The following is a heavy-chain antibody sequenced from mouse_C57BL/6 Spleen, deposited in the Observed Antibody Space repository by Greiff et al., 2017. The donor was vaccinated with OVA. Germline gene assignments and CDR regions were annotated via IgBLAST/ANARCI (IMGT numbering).Heavy chain of an antibody. V-gene: IGHV1-52*01. CDR2: IDPSDSET. Sequence: QVQLQQSGAELVRPGSSVKLSCKASGYTFTSYWMHWVKQRPIQGLEWIGNIDPSDSETHSNQKFKDKATLTVDKSSSTAYMQLSSLTSEDSAVYYCARDSYFDYWGQGTTLTVSS. CDR1: GYTFTSYW. J-gene: IGHJ2*01. D-gene: IGHD3-2*01. CDR3: ARDSYFDY.